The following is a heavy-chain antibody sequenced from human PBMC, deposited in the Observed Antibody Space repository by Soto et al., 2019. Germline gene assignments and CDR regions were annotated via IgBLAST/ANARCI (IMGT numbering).Heavy chain of an antibody. Sequence: SETLSLTCTVSGGSISSGGYYWSWIRQHPGKGPEWIGYIYYSGSTYYNPSLKSRVTISVDTSKNQFSLKLSSVTAADTAVYYCARDHLSSIAAPPGMDVWGQGTTVTVS. CDR1: GGSISSGGYY. J-gene: IGHJ6*02. CDR2: IYYSGST. CDR3: ARDHLSSIAAPPGMDV. V-gene: IGHV4-31*03. D-gene: IGHD6-6*01.